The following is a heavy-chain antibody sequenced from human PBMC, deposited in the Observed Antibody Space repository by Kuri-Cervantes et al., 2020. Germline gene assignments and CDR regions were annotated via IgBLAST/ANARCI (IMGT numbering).Heavy chain of an antibody. Sequence: ASVKVSCKASGGTFSSYAISWVRQAPGQGPEWMGWINPNSGGTNYAQKFQGWVTMTRDTSISTAYMELSRLRSDDTAVYYCARSRDVRSVGSYVVVPAAPPGVNAFDIWGQGTMVTVSS. V-gene: IGHV1-2*04. CDR2: INPNSGGT. D-gene: IGHD2-2*01. J-gene: IGHJ3*02. CDR1: GGTFSSYA. CDR3: ARSRDVRSVGSYVVVPAAPPGVNAFDI.